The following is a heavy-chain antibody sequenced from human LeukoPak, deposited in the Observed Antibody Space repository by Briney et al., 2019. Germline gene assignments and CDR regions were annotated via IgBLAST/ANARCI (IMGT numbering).Heavy chain of an antibody. D-gene: IGHD2-21*02. CDR1: GFTFSSYA. CDR3: AKDSTPKAYCGGDCLHYYYGMDV. V-gene: IGHV3-23*01. CDR2: ISGSGGST. J-gene: IGHJ6*02. Sequence: GGSLRLSCAASGFTFSSYAMSWVRQAPGKGLEWVSAISGSGGSTYYADSVKGRSTISRDNSKNTLYLQMNSLRAEDTAVYYCAKDSTPKAYCGGDCLHYYYGMDVWGQGTTVTVSS.